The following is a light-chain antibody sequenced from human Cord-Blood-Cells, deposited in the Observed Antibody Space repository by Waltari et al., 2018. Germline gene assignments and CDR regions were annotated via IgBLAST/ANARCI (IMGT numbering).Light chain of an antibody. V-gene: IGLV6-57*01. Sequence: NFMLTQPHSVSESPGKTVTISCTRSSGRIASNYVQWYQQRPGRSPTTVIYEDNQRPSGVPDRFSGSIDSSSNSASLTISGLKTEDEADYYCQSYDSSNHVVFGGGTKLTVL. CDR2: EDN. CDR1: SGRIASNY. CDR3: QSYDSSNHVV. J-gene: IGLJ2*01.